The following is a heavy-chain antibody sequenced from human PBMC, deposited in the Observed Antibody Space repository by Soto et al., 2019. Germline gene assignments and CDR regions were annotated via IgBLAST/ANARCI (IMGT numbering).Heavy chain of an antibody. CDR3: ARLPPVDYGDYWGPSPY. D-gene: IGHD4-17*01. CDR2: ISYDGSNK. CDR1: GFTFSSYA. V-gene: IGHV3-30-3*01. J-gene: IGHJ4*02. Sequence: QVQLVESGGGVVQPGRSLRLSCAASGFTFSSYAMHRVRQAPGKGLEWVAVISYDGSNKYYAASVKGRFTISRDNSKNALYLQMNSLSAKDTAVYYCARLPPVDYGDYWGPSPYWDQGTLVTVSS.